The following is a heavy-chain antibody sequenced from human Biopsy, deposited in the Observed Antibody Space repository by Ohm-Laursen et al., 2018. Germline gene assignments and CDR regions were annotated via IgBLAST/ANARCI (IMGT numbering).Heavy chain of an antibody. Sequence: GSSVKVSCKASGGTLSSYGISWVRQAPGQGLEWMGRIIPILGIPNYALKFHGRVTITADKSKATAYMELSSLRSEDTAVYYCATKLTGYFHHWGQGTLVIVSS. CDR3: ATKLTGYFHH. J-gene: IGHJ1*01. V-gene: IGHV1-69*04. CDR2: IIPILGIP. CDR1: GGTLSSYG. D-gene: IGHD3-9*01.